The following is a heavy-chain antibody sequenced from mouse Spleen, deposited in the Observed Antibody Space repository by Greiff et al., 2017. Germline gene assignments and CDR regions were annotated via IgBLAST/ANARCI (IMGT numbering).Heavy chain of an antibody. CDR2: ISSGGSYT. D-gene: IGHD5-5*01. CDR3: ARQTTHFAY. V-gene: IGHV5-9-3*01. J-gene: IGHJ3*01. Sequence: DVKLVESGGGLVKPGGSLKLSCAASGFTFSSYAMSWVRQTPEKRLEWVATISSGGSYTYYPDSVKGRFTISRDNAKNTLYLQMSSLRSEDTAMYYCARQTTHFAYWGQGTLVTVSA. CDR1: GFTFSSYA.